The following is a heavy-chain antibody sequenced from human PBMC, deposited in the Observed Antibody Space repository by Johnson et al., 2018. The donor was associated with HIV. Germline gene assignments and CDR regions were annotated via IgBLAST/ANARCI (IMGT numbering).Heavy chain of an antibody. Sequence: VQLVESGGGVVQPGRSLRLSCAVSGFTVSSNYMSWVRQAPGKGLEWVSVIYSGGSKYYADSVKGRFTISRDNAKNSLYLQLNSLRAEDTSLYYCAKTTRGNWVSCFDIWGQWTMVTVSS. J-gene: IGHJ3*02. CDR3: AKTTRGNWVSCFDI. CDR2: IYSGGSK. D-gene: IGHD7-27*01. CDR1: GFTVSSNY. V-gene: IGHV3-66*01.